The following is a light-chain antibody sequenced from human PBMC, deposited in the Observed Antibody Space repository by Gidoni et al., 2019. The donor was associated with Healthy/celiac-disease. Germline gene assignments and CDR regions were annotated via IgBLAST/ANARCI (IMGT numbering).Light chain of an antibody. CDR1: SLRSYY. Sequence: SSELPQDPAVSVALVQTVRITCQGDSLRSYYASWYQQKPGQAPVLVIYGKNNRPSGIPDRFSGSSSGNTASLTITGAQAEDEADYYCNSRDSSGNHRNVVFGGGTKLTVL. CDR3: NSRDSSGNHRNVV. CDR2: GKN. V-gene: IGLV3-19*01. J-gene: IGLJ2*01.